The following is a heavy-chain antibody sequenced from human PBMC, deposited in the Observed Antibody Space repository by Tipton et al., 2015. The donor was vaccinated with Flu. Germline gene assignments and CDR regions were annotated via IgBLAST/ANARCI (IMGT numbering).Heavy chain of an antibody. CDR1: DGSFNGYF. D-gene: IGHD3-3*01. J-gene: IGHJ6*02. V-gene: IGHV4-4*07. CDR3: ARDDLVWSRGFQCNGVDV. CDR2: IYTNGDI. Sequence: TLSLTCTVSDGSFNGYFWTWIRQPAGKGLEWIGRIYTNGDIAYNPSLQGRVILSVDASKNQFSLKLRSVTAADTAVYFCARDDLVWSRGFQCNGVDVWGQGTAVTVSS.